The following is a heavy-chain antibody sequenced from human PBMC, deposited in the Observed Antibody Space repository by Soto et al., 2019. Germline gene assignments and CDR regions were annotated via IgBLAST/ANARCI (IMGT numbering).Heavy chain of an antibody. D-gene: IGHD3-22*01. Sequence: EVQLLESGGTVVQPGGSLRLSCAASGFTFSTYGVSWVRQAPEKGLAGVSSMSGSGYNTFYAASVKGRFTISRDNSNNRVHLRMNNRRADDTALYYCVKQLLSLIVVADAFDIWGQGTMVTVSS. V-gene: IGHV3-23*01. CDR2: MSGSGYNT. CDR3: VKQLLSLIVVADAFDI. CDR1: GFTFSTYG. J-gene: IGHJ3*02.